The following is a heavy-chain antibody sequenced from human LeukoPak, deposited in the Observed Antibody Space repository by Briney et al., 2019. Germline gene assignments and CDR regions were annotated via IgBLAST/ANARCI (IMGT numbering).Heavy chain of an antibody. J-gene: IGHJ4*02. Sequence: ASAKVSCEDSGYTFSIYGVSCVREAPGQGREWMGWFCAYNGNTNYAQKLQGRVTMTTDTSTSTAYMELRSLRSDDTAVYYCARDHKAYYYDSSGYLGYWGQGTLVTVSS. V-gene: IGHV1-18*01. CDR1: GYTFSIYG. D-gene: IGHD3-22*01. CDR3: ARDHKAYYYDSSGYLGY. CDR2: FCAYNGNT.